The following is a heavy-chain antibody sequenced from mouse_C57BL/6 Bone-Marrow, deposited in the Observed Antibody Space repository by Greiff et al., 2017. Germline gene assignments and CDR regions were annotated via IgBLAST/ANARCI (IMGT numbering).Heavy chain of an antibody. CDR1: GFTFSSYG. Sequence: EVQGVESGGDLVKPGGSLKLSCAASGFTFSSYGMSWVRQTPDKRLEWVATISSGGSYTYYPDSVKGRFTISRDNAKNTLYLQMSSLKSEDTAMYYCARHEGYYEGYFDVWGTGTTVTVSS. CDR3: ARHEGYYEGYFDV. V-gene: IGHV5-6*01. D-gene: IGHD2-3*01. CDR2: ISSGGSYT. J-gene: IGHJ1*03.